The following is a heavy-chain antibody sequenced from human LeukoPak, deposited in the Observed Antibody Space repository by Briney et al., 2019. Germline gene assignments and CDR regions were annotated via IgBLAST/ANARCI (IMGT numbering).Heavy chain of an antibody. D-gene: IGHD2-2*01. Sequence: GGSLRLSCAASGFTFSSYGMHWVRQAPGKGLEWVAFIRYDGSNKYYADSVKGRFTISRDNSKNTLYLQMNSLRAEGTAVYYCARGSLLTSFDAFDIWGQGTMVTVSS. CDR1: GFTFSSYG. CDR2: IRYDGSNK. CDR3: ARGSLLTSFDAFDI. V-gene: IGHV3-30*02. J-gene: IGHJ3*02.